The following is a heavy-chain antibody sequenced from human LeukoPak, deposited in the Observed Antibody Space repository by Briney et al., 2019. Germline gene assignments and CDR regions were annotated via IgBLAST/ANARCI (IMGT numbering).Heavy chain of an antibody. V-gene: IGHV4-39*01. CDR3: ASLADYVWGSYRSAVDY. J-gene: IGHJ4*02. Sequence: SETLSLTCTVSGGSISSSSYYWGWIRQPPGKGLERIGSIYYSGSTYYNPSLKSRVTISVDTSKNQFSLKLSSVTAADTAVYYCASLADYVWGSYRSAVDYWGQGTLVTVSS. CDR1: GGSISSSSYY. CDR2: IYYSGST. D-gene: IGHD3-16*02.